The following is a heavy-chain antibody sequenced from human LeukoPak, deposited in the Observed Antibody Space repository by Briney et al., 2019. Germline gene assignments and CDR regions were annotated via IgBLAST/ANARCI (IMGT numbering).Heavy chain of an antibody. V-gene: IGHV1-69*13. CDR3: ARGSMVRGLIMTFDY. CDR1: GVTFSTYS. D-gene: IGHD3-10*01. J-gene: IGHJ4*02. Sequence: ASVKVSYKASGVTFSTYSISWVRQAPGQGLEWMGGPLPIFVTANYAQKFHGRVTITADESTGTAYMELSSLRSEDTALYYCARGSMVRGLIMTFDYWGQGTLVTVSS. CDR2: PLPIFVTA.